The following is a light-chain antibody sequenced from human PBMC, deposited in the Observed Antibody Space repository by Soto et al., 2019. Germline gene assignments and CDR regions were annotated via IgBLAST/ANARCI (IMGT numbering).Light chain of an antibody. J-gene: IGKJ1*01. CDR1: QSVSSN. CDR2: GAS. V-gene: IGKV3-15*01. Sequence: EIVMTQSPATLSVSPGERATLSCRASQSVSSNLAWYQQKPGQAPRLLIYGASTRATGIPARFSGSGSGTEFTLTISSLQSEDFEVYYCQKYNDWTRTLGQGTKV. CDR3: QKYNDWTRT.